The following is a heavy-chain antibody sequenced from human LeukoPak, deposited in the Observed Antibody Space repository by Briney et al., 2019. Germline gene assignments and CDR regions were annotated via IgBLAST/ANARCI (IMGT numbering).Heavy chain of an antibody. J-gene: IGHJ4*02. V-gene: IGHV4-38-2*02. D-gene: IGHD3-22*01. CDR1: GYSISTSYY. CDR2: IYHSGNT. Sequence: PSETLSLTCTVSGYSISTSYYWGWIRQPPGKGLEWIGSIYHSGNTYYNPSLKSRVTISVDTSKNQFSLKLSSVTAADTAVYYCARAEVLPDYFDSSGGFDYWGQGTLVTVSS. CDR3: ARAEVLPDYFDSSGGFDY.